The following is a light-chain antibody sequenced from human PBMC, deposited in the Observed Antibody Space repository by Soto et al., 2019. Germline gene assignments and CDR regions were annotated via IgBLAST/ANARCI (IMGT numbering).Light chain of an antibody. CDR3: HHYGDSPYT. V-gene: IGKV3-20*01. CDR1: QSVGGNY. CDR2: LAS. Sequence: EIVLTQSPGTLTLSPGERATLSCRASQSVGGNYLAWYQRKPGQAPRLLIYLASSRATGIPDRFSGSGSGTDFTLTISSLEPEVFAVYYCHHYGDSPYTFGQGSKVELK. J-gene: IGKJ2*01.